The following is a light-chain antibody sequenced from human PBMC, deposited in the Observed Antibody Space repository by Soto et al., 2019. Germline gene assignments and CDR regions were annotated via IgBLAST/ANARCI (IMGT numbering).Light chain of an antibody. CDR1: QSVRSNY. Sequence: EIVLTQSPDTLSLSPGERATLSCRASQSVRSNYLAWYQQKPGQAPRFLIYDASSRATGIPDRFSSSGSGTDFTLTISRLEPEDFAVYYCQQYGSTRLTFGGGTKVDIK. V-gene: IGKV3-20*01. CDR2: DAS. CDR3: QQYGSTRLT. J-gene: IGKJ4*01.